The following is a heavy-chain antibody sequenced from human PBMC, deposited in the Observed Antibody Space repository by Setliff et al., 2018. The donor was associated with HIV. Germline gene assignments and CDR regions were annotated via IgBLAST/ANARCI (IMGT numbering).Heavy chain of an antibody. CDR2: IYHSGIV. Sequence: SETLSLTCAVYGAPFNGYYWAWIRQSPAKGLEWIGEIYHSGIVNYNPSLQSRVTISTDTSKNQFSLRLNSVTAADTAVYYCASRIYYYDSSRVLREEGFDPWGQGTLVTVSS. J-gene: IGHJ5*02. CDR3: ASRIYYYDSSRVLREEGFDP. D-gene: IGHD3-22*01. CDR1: GAPFNGYY. V-gene: IGHV4-34*01.